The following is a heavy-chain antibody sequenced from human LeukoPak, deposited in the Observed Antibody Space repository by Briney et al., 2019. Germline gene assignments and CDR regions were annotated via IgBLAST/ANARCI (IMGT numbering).Heavy chain of an antibody. CDR3: AKDRGHDYGDLRAALEY. Sequence: PGGSLRLSCAASGFRFEDYAMHWVRHAPGKGLEWVSGISYNSGIIGYADSVKGRFTISRDNAKNSLYLHMNSLRAEDTAFYYCAKDRGHDYGDLRAALEYWGQGTLVFVSS. D-gene: IGHD4-17*01. V-gene: IGHV3-9*01. CDR1: GFRFEDYA. CDR2: ISYNSGII. J-gene: IGHJ4*02.